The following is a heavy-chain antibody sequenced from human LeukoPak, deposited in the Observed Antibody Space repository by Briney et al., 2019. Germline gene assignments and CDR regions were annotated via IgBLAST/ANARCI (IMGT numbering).Heavy chain of an antibody. CDR2: IYYSGST. Sequence: SETLSLTCTGTGGFISSYYWSWLRQPAWKGLEWIGDIYYSGSTNYNPSLKSGVTISVDTPKKQFYLKLSSVTAADTAVYYCAREVVGYCSGGSCYEYYYGMVVWGQETRVTVSS. J-gene: IGHJ6*02. D-gene: IGHD2-15*01. CDR1: GGFISSYY. V-gene: IGHV4-59*01. CDR3: AREVVGYCSGGSCYEYYYGMVV.